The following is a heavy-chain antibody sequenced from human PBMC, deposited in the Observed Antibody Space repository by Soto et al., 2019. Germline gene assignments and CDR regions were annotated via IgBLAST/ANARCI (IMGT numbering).Heavy chain of an antibody. V-gene: IGHV1-18*01. D-gene: IGHD2-2*01. J-gene: IGHJ5*02. Sequence: QVQLVQSGAEVKKPGASVKVSCKASGYTFTSYGISWVRQAPGQGLEWMGWISAYNGNTNYAQKLQGRVTMTTDTSTSTAYMELRSLRSDDTAVYYCARDLXGXXXXTSCYGGSWFDPWGQGTLVTXSS. CDR2: ISAYNGNT. CDR1: GYTFTSYG. CDR3: ARDLXGXXXXTSCYGGSWFDP.